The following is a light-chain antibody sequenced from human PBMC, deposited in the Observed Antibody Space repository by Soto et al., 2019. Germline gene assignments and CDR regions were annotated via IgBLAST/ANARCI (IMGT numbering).Light chain of an antibody. CDR1: SSNIGSHT. Sequence: QSVLTQPPSASGTPGQTIAISCSGGSSNIGSHTVNWYQQLPGTAPRLLIYSNTQRPSGVPDHFSGSKSGTSASLAISGLQSEYEGDYYSAACDDSLNGVVFVGGTKVTVL. CDR2: SNT. CDR3: AACDDSLNGVV. V-gene: IGLV1-44*01. J-gene: IGLJ2*01.